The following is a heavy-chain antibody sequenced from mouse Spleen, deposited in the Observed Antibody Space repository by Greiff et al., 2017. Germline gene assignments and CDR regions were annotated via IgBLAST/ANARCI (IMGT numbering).Heavy chain of an antibody. D-gene: IGHD4-1*01. CDR2: ISSGSSTI. Sequence: EVKLVESGGGLVQPGGSRKLSCAASGFTFSSCGMHWVRQAPEKGLEWVAYISSGSSTIYYADTVKGRFTISRDNPKNTLFLQMTSLRSEDTAMYYCARETGPYFDYWGQGTTLTVSS. J-gene: IGHJ2*01. V-gene: IGHV5-17*02. CDR3: ARETGPYFDY. CDR1: GFTFSSCG.